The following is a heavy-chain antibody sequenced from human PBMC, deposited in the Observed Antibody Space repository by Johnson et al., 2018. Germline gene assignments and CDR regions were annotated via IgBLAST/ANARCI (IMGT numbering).Heavy chain of an antibody. CDR1: GFTVSSDY. CDR3: ARDGGTVTTVDYYDGMDV. J-gene: IGHJ6*02. D-gene: IGHD4-11*01. V-gene: IGHV3-53*01. Sequence: VQLVQSGGGLVQPGGSLRLSCAASGFTVSSDYMSWVRQGPGKGLEWVSIIFSGGNTYYADSVKGRFTISRDTSKNTLSLQMNSLRAEDTAGYYCARDGGTVTTVDYYDGMDVWGQGTTVTVSS. CDR2: IFSGGNT.